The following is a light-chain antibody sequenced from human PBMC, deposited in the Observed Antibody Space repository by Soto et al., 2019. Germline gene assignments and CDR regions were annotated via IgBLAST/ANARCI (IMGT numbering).Light chain of an antibody. J-gene: IGKJ3*01. CDR1: QSVSSNY. CDR3: QQFGSSPLFT. CDR2: GAS. V-gene: IGKV3-20*01. Sequence: EIVLTQSPGTLSLSPGERATLSCRASQSVSSNYITWYQQKPGQATRLLISGASSRATGIPDRFSGSWSGTYFILTISRLEPEDFSVYYCQQFGSSPLFTFGPGTKVDIK.